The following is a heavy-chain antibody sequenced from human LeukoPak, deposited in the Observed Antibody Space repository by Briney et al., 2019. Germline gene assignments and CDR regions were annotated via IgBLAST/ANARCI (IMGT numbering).Heavy chain of an antibody. J-gene: IGHJ5*02. CDR3: ARHGHYSVNLYCSSTSCLPRRFDP. CDR1: GGSISSGDYY. Sequence: SETLSLTCTVSGGSISSGDYYWSWIRQPPGKGLEWIGYIYYSGSTYYNPSLKSRVTISVDTSKNQFSLKLSSVTAADTAVYYCARHGHYSVNLYCSSTSCLPRRFDPWGQGTLVTVSS. CDR2: IYYSGST. V-gene: IGHV4-30-4*01. D-gene: IGHD2-2*01.